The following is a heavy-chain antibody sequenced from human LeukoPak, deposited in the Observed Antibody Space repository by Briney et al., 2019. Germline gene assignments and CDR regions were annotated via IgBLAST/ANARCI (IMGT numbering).Heavy chain of an antibody. D-gene: IGHD3-16*01. J-gene: IGHJ3*02. CDR1: GGTFSSYA. V-gene: IGHV1-69*04. CDR2: IIPILGIA. CDR3: ARLSSWVFEI. Sequence: SVKVSCKASGGTFSSYAISWVRQAPGQGLEWMGRIIPILGIANYAQKFQGRVTITADKSTSTAYMELSSLRVEDTAVYFCARLSSWVFEIWGQGTMVTVSS.